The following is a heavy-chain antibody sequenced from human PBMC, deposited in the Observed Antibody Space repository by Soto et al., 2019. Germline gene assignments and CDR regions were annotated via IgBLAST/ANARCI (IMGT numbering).Heavy chain of an antibody. J-gene: IGHJ3*02. CDR3: ARGFNAIAVAGTAFLGAFDI. CDR1: GYTCTSYD. Sequence: QVQLVQSGAEVKKPGASVKVSCKASGYTCTSYDINWVRQATGQGLEWMGWMNPNSGNTGYAQKFQGRVTMTRNTSISTAYMELSSLRSEDTAVYYCARGFNAIAVAGTAFLGAFDIWGQGTMVTVSS. CDR2: MNPNSGNT. V-gene: IGHV1-8*01. D-gene: IGHD6-19*01.